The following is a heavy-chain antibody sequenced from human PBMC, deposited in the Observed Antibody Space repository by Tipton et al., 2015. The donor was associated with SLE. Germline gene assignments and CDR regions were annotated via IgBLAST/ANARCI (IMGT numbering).Heavy chain of an antibody. Sequence: TLSLTCTVSGGSISSSSYYWGWFRQPPGKGLEWIGSIYYSGSTYYNPSLKSRVTISVDTSKNQFSLKLSSVTAADTAVYYCARVQREMATLGDFDYWGQGTLVTVSS. CDR1: GGSISSSSYY. V-gene: IGHV4-39*07. D-gene: IGHD5-24*01. CDR3: ARVQREMATLGDFDY. CDR2: IYYSGST. J-gene: IGHJ4*02.